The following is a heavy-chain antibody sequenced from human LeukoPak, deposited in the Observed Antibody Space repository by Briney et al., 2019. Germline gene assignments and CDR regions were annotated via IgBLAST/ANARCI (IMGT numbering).Heavy chain of an antibody. CDR1: GFTFDDYA. Sequence: GGSLRLSCAASGFTFDDYAMHWVRQAPGKGLEWVSGISWNSGSIGYADSVKGRFTISRDNAKNSLYLQMNSLRAEDTAVYYCAREASPPYYDFWSGYYRKELDYYYYGMDVWGQGTTVTVSS. CDR2: ISWNSGSI. J-gene: IGHJ6*02. V-gene: IGHV3-9*01. D-gene: IGHD3-3*01. CDR3: AREASPPYYDFWSGYYRKELDYYYYGMDV.